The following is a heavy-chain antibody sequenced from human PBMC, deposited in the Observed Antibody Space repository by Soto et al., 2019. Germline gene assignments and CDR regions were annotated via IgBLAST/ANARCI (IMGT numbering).Heavy chain of an antibody. Sequence: PGGSLRLSCTASEFAFSNSYMNWVRQAPGKGLEWVSSISSSGTSMFYADSLRGRFTISRDNAKNSLYLQMNSLRAEDTAVYYCAGGYGGIDYWGPGTLVTVSS. D-gene: IGHD3-10*01. CDR1: EFAFSNSY. V-gene: IGHV3-21*01. CDR3: AGGYGGIDY. J-gene: IGHJ4*02. CDR2: ISSSGTSM.